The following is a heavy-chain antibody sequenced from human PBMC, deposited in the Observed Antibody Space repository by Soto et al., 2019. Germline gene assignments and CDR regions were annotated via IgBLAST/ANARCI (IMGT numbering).Heavy chain of an antibody. Sequence: QVQLVQSGAEVKKPGASVKVSCKASGYTFTSYGISWVRQAPGQGLEWMGWISAYNGNTNYAQKLQGRVTMTTDTSTSTAYMELRGRRSDDTAVYYCAIWGYYDSSGYFRGFDYGVQGTLVTVSS. CDR2: ISAYNGNT. D-gene: IGHD3-22*01. V-gene: IGHV1-18*01. CDR3: AIWGYYDSSGYFRGFDY. CDR1: GYTFTSYG. J-gene: IGHJ4*02.